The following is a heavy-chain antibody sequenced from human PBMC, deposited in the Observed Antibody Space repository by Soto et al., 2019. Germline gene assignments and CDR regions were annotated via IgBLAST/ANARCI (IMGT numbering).Heavy chain of an antibody. J-gene: IGHJ4*02. Sequence: QLQLQESGSGLVKPSQTLSLTCAVSGGSISSGGYSWSWIRQPPGKGLEWIGYIYHSGSTYYNPSLKSRVTLSVDRSKNQFYLKLSSVTAADTAVYYCARVLCSSSLAFDYWGQGTLVTVSS. D-gene: IGHD6-6*01. CDR2: IYHSGST. V-gene: IGHV4-30-2*01. CDR3: ARVLCSSSLAFDY. CDR1: GGSISSGGYS.